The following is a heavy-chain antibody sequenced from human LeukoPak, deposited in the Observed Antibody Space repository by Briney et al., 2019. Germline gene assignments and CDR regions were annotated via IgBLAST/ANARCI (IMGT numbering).Heavy chain of an antibody. CDR1: GFSFSNFA. Sequence: GGSLRLSCAASGFSFSNFAMTWVRQAPGKGLEWVSSISSSSSYIYYADSVKGRFTISRDNAKNSLYLQMNSLRAEDTAVYYCARVYCSSTSCYRYYYYGMDVWGQGTTVTVSS. D-gene: IGHD2-2*01. V-gene: IGHV3-21*01. CDR2: ISSSSSYI. J-gene: IGHJ6*02. CDR3: ARVYCSSTSCYRYYYYGMDV.